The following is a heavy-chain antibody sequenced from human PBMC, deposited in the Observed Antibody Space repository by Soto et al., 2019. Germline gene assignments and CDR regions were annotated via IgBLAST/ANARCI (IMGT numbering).Heavy chain of an antibody. J-gene: IGHJ6*02. D-gene: IGHD2-2*01. CDR2: IIPISGTA. CDR1: GGTFSSYA. Sequence: QVQLVQSGAEVKKPGSSVKVSCKASGGTFSSYAISWVRQAPGQGLEWMGGIIPISGTANYAQKFQGRVTITADESTSRAYMEQSSLRSEDTAVYYCARSQGSSTSLEIYYYYYYGMDVWGQGTTVTVSS. CDR3: ARSQGSSTSLEIYYYYYYGMDV. V-gene: IGHV1-69*01.